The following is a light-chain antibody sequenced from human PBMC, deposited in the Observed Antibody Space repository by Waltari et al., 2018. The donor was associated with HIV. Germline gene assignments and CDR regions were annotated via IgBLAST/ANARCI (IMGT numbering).Light chain of an antibody. CDR2: EVT. Sequence: QSALTQPASVSGSPGQSITISCTGTSFDVGDYNYVSWYQQHPGKAPKLLIYEVTNRPSGVSNRLSGSKAGNPASLTSSGLPAEDGADYYCISYRSGFTLMFGGGTKLTVL. CDR1: SFDVGDYNY. V-gene: IGLV2-14*01. J-gene: IGLJ3*02. CDR3: ISYRSGFTLM.